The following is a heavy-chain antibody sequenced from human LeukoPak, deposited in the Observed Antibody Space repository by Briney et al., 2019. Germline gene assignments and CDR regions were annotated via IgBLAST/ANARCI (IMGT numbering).Heavy chain of an antibody. D-gene: IGHD7-27*01. CDR3: ARSSGDSAGNYYYYMDV. Sequence: SVTVSCKASGGTFSSYAISWVRQAPGQGLEWMGGIIPIFGTANYAQKFQGRVTITADESTSTAYMELSSLRSEDTAVYYCARSSGDSAGNYYYYMDVWGKGTTVTISS. CDR2: IIPIFGTA. V-gene: IGHV1-69*13. CDR1: GGTFSSYA. J-gene: IGHJ6*03.